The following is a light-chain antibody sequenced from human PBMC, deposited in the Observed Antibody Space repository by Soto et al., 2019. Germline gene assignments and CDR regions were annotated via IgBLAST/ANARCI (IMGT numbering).Light chain of an antibody. CDR3: QQYNNWPWT. J-gene: IGKJ1*01. V-gene: IGKV3-15*01. CDR1: LSVGSD. CDR2: GAS. Sequence: PGERATLFCRASLSVGSDLAWYQQKPGQTPRLLISGASTRATGIPARFSGRGSGTDFTLTISSLQPEDFALYYCQQYNNWPWTFGQGTKV.